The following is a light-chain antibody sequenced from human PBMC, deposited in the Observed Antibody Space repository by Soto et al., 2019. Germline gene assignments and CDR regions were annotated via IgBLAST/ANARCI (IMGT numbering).Light chain of an antibody. CDR2: DDN. CDR3: GSWDSSLIHYL. V-gene: IGLV1-51*01. Sequence: QSVLTQPPSVSAAPGQKVTISCSGSSSNIGGNSVSWYQQLPGTAPKLLIYDDNKRPSGIPDRFSGSKSGKSATLGITGFQTGDEADYYCGSWDSSLIHYLLGNRTKVTV. J-gene: IGLJ1*01. CDR1: SSNIGGNS.